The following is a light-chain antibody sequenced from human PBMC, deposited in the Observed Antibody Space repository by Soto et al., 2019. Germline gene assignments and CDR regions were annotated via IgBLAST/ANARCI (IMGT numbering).Light chain of an antibody. CDR1: QSVYSY. J-gene: IGKJ5*01. CDR2: HAS. V-gene: IGKV3-11*01. Sequence: EVVFTHSPATLSFSPDERATLSFRASQSVYSYLAWYQQKPGQAPRLLIYHASNRATGIPARFSGSGSGTDFTLTISSLETEDFAVYYCQQRTAGITFGQGTRLEIK. CDR3: QQRTAGIT.